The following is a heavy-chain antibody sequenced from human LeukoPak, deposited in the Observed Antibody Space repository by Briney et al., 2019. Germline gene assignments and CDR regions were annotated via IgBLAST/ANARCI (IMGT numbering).Heavy chain of an antibody. V-gene: IGHV4-30-4*08. J-gene: IGHJ6*03. CDR3: ARQAPAIDYGDYLMAYYYYYMDV. CDR1: GGSISSGDYY. D-gene: IGHD4-17*01. Sequence: SQTLSLTCTVSGGSISSGDYYWSWIRQPPGKGLEWIGYIYYSGSTYYNPSLKSRVTISVDTSKNQFSLKLSSVTAADTAVYYCARQAPAIDYGDYLMAYYYYYMDVWGKGTTVTVSS. CDR2: IYYSGST.